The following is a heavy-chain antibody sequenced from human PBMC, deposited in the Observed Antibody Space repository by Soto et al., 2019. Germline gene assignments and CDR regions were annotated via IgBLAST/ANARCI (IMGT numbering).Heavy chain of an antibody. CDR3: ARHPALLLLWFGESEFDP. V-gene: IGHV3-23*01. CDR1: GFTFSSYA. CDR2: ISGSGGST. Sequence: GGSLRLSCAASGFTFSSYAMSWVRQAPGKGLEWVSAISGSGGSTYYADSVKGRFTISRDNSKNTLYLQMNSLRAEDTAVYYCARHPALLLLWFGESEFDPWGQGTLVTVSS. D-gene: IGHD3-10*01. J-gene: IGHJ5*02.